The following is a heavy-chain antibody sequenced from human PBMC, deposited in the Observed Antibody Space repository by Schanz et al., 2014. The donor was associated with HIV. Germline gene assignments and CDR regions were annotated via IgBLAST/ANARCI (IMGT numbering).Heavy chain of an antibody. V-gene: IGHV3-30*03. CDR3: AIRTPMISFGAFEI. J-gene: IGHJ3*02. Sequence: VQLLESGGGLVQPGGSLRLSCAASGFTFSDHYMDWVRQAPGKGLEWMGVISYDGRNKYYADSVKGRFTISRDNSKKMLFLQMNRLRAEDTAVYYCAIRTPMISFGAFEIWGRGTMVTVSS. CDR2: ISYDGRNK. D-gene: IGHD3-16*01. CDR1: GFTFSDHY.